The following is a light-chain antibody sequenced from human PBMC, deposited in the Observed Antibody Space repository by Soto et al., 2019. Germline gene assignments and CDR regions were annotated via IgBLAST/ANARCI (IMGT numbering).Light chain of an antibody. CDR3: LXLNTYPWT. CDR2: AAS. CDR1: XVXXXD. J-gene: IGKJ1*01. V-gene: IGKV1-17*01. Sequence: IQXTQSPSSLSASVGDRLSITCRAXXVXXXDLGWYQQKPGKAPKRLIYAASTLQSGVPSRFSGSGSGTEFTLTISSLQPEDVATYXCLXLNTYPWTFGQGTKVEIK.